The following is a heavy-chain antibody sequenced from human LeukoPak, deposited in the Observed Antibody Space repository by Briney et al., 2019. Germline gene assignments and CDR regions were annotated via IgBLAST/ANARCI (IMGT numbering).Heavy chain of an antibody. CDR3: ARGVGGVGYYGSGSYFDY. D-gene: IGHD3-10*01. Sequence: SETLSLTCSVSGGSINSYYWSWIRQPPGKGLEWIGYLYHSGSTNYKSPLKSRVTISVDTSKNQFSLKLSSVTAADTAVYYCARGVGGVGYYGSGSYFDYWGQGTLVTVSS. CDR2: LYHSGST. J-gene: IGHJ4*02. CDR1: GGSINSYY. V-gene: IGHV4-59*08.